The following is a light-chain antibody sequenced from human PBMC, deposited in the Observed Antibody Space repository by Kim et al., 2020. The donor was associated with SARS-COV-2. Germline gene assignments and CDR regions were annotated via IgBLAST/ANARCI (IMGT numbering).Light chain of an antibody. CDR3: MVVIQTRTT. J-gene: IGKJ1*01. V-gene: IGKV2-28*01. Sequence: DIVMTQSPLSLPVTPGEPASISCRSSQSLLHSNGYNYLDWYLQKPGQSPQPLIYLGSNRASGVPDRFSGSGFGTNFTLKIRRVEAGDVGIHYCMVVIQTRTTFGQRTKVDIK. CDR1: QSLLHSNGYNY. CDR2: LGS.